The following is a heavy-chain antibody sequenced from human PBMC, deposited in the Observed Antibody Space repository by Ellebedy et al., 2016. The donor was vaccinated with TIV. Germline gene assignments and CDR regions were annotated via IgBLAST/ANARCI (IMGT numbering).Heavy chain of an antibody. J-gene: IGHJ3*02. V-gene: IGHV5-51*01. Sequence: GESLKISCKASGYSFTNYWIGWVRQMSGKGLEWVGIIFPADSDARYSPSFQGHVTMSADKSISTAYLQWSSLKASDTAMYYCARLRGAAFDIWGQGTMVTVSS. D-gene: IGHD1-26*01. CDR1: GYSFTNYW. CDR2: IFPADSDA. CDR3: ARLRGAAFDI.